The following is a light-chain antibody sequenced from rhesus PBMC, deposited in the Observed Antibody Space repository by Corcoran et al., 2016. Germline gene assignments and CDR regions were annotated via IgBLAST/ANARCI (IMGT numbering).Light chain of an antibody. CDR1: ENVNNY. Sequence: DIQMTQSPSSLSASVGDRVTITCRASENVNNYLHWYQQKPGKAPKDLIYKASTLQSGVPSRFSGSGSGTDFTLTISSLQPEDFATYYCQHSYGTPFTFGPGTRLDIK. V-gene: IGKV1-74*01. CDR2: KAS. CDR3: QHSYGTPFT. J-gene: IGKJ3*01.